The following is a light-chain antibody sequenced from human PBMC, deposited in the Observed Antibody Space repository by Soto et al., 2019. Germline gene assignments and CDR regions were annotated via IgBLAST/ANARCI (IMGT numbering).Light chain of an antibody. CDR1: SSNSGNSA. J-gene: IGLJ1*01. V-gene: IGLV1-36*01. Sequence: QSVLTQPPSGSEAPKQRGTLSFSERSSNSGNSAVNWYQRLQGKAPKPLIDYNDLLPSGVSDRFSGSKSGTSASLAISGLQSEDEADYYCAAWDDSLNGYVFGTGTKVTVL. CDR3: AAWDDSLNGYV. CDR2: YND.